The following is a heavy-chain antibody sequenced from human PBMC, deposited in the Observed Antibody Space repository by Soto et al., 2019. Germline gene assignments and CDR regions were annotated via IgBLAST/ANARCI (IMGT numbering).Heavy chain of an antibody. J-gene: IGHJ4*02. CDR2: ISGRGAST. D-gene: IGHD5-18*01. Sequence: TGGSLRLSCAASGFTFTSYAMTWVRQAPGKGLEWLSTISGRGASTYDTDSVKGRFTISRDNSKNMLYLQLNSLRAEDMAVYYCAKAGRGHSYSYYYDYWGQGTLVTVSS. CDR1: GFTFTSYA. CDR3: AKAGRGHSYSYYYDY. V-gene: IGHV3-23*01.